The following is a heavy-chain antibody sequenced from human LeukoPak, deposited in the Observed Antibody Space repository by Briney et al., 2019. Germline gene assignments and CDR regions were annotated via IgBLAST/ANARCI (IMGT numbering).Heavy chain of an antibody. V-gene: IGHV1-24*01. CDR3: ATAVYATFSRVWGIYGMDV. CDR2: FDPEDGET. CDR1: GYTLTELS. D-gene: IGHD2-8*01. J-gene: IGHJ6*02. Sequence: ASVKVSGKVSGYTLTELSMHWVRQAPGNRLEWMGGFDPEDGETIYAQKFQGRVTMTEDTSTDTAYMELSSLRSEDTAVYYCATAVYATFSRVWGIYGMDVWGQGTTVTVSS.